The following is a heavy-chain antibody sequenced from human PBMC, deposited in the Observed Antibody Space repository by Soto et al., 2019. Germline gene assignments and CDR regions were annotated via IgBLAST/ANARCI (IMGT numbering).Heavy chain of an antibody. CDR1: GDSIGTGGYS. CDR3: GRRDGVWYGDTGPVDS. Sequence: HLQLQESGAGLVKPSQTLSLTCAVSGDSIGTGGYSWSWIRQPPGKGLEWIGNIFHSGSTSYNPSRKSRVTISVDRSKNHFSLKLTSVTAVDSAVYYCGRRDGVWYGDTGPVDSWGQGTLVTVSS. D-gene: IGHD4-17*01. V-gene: IGHV4-30-2*01. CDR2: IFHSGST. J-gene: IGHJ4*02.